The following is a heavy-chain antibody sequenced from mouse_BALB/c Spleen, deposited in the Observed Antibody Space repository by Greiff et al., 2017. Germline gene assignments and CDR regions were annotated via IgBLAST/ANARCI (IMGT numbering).Heavy chain of an antibody. CDR1: GFTFSSYG. V-gene: IGHV5-6-3*01. CDR2: INSNGGST. J-gene: IGHJ3*01. Sequence: EVHLVESGGGLVQPGGSLKLSCAASGFTFSSYGMSWVRQTPDKRLELVATINSNGGSTYYPDSVKGRFTISRDNAKNTLYLQMSSLKSEDTAMYYCARADDYDGFAYWGQGTLVTVSA. CDR3: ARADDYDGFAY. D-gene: IGHD2-4*01.